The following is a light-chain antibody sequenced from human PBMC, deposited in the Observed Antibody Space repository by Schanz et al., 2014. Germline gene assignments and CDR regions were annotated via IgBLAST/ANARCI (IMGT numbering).Light chain of an antibody. J-gene: IGKJ2*01. V-gene: IGKV3-15*01. CDR2: GAS. Sequence: EIVVTQSPATLALSPGERASLSCRASRSISGNLAWYQQKPGQAPRLLIFGASTRATGIPDRFSGSGFGTEFTLTISSLQSEDLAVYYCHQYDDWPGYTFGQGTKLEIK. CDR3: HQYDDWPGYT. CDR1: RSISGN.